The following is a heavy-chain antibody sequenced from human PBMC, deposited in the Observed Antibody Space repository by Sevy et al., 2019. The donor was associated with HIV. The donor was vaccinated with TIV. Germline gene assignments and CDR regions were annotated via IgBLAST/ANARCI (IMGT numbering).Heavy chain of an antibody. J-gene: IGHJ6*02. D-gene: IGHD2-2*01. CDR3: ARGEGYCSSTSCYYYYGMDV. CDR1: GGSFSGYY. V-gene: IGHV4-34*01. CDR2: INHSGST. Sequence: SETLSLTCAVYGGSFSGYYWSWIRQPPGKGLEWIGEINHSGSTNYNPSLKSRVTISVDTSKNQFSLKLSCVTAADTAVYYCARGEGYCSSTSCYYYYGMDVWGQGTTVTVSS.